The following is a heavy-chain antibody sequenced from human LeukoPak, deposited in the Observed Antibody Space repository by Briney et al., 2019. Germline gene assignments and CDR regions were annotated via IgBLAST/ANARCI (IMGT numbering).Heavy chain of an antibody. CDR3: ARDPDSSSWWDY. D-gene: IGHD6-13*01. V-gene: IGHV3-21*01. J-gene: IGHJ4*02. Sequence: PGGSLRLSCAASGFTFSSYAMSWVRQAPGKGLEWVSSISSSSSYIYYADSVKGRFTISRDNAKNSLYLQMNSLRAEDTAVYYCARDPDSSSWWDYWGQGTLVTVSS. CDR2: ISSSSSYI. CDR1: GFTFSSYA.